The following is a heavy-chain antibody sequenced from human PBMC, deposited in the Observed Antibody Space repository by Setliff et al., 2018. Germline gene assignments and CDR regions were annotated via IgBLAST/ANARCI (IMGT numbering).Heavy chain of an antibody. Sequence: GGSLRLSCAASGFTFSSYWMSWVRQAPGKGLEWVSAISGSGGSTYYADPVKGRFTISRDNSKNTLYLQMNSLRAEDTAVYYCAKNGFGVVALGVNNWFDPWGQGTLVTVSS. CDR1: GFTFSSYW. CDR2: ISGSGGST. CDR3: AKNGFGVVALGVNNWFDP. D-gene: IGHD3-10*01. V-gene: IGHV3-23*01. J-gene: IGHJ5*02.